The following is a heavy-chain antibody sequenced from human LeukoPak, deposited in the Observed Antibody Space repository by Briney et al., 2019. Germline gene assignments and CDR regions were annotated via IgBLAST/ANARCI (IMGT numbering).Heavy chain of an antibody. CDR2: IYYSGST. Sequence: SETLSLTCTVSGGSISSSSYYWGWIRQPPGKGLEWIGYIYYSGSTNYNPSLKSRVTISVDTSKNQFSLKLSSVTAADTAVYYCARAYDSSGYYYVLDYWGQGTLVTVSS. CDR1: GGSISSSSYY. J-gene: IGHJ4*02. CDR3: ARAYDSSGYYYVLDY. D-gene: IGHD3-22*01. V-gene: IGHV4-61*05.